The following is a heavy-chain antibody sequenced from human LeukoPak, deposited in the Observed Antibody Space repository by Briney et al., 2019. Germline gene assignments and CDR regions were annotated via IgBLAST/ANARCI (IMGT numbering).Heavy chain of an antibody. CDR3: ARALPSPLYSGSYADAFDI. Sequence: AGGSLRLSCAASGFTFSNYVMNWVRQAPGKGLEWVSSISSSSSYIYYADSVKGRFTISRDNAKNSLYLQMNSLRAEDTAVYYCARALPSPLYSGSYADAFDIWGQGTMVTVSS. J-gene: IGHJ3*02. V-gene: IGHV3-21*01. D-gene: IGHD1-26*01. CDR1: GFTFSNYV. CDR2: ISSSSSYI.